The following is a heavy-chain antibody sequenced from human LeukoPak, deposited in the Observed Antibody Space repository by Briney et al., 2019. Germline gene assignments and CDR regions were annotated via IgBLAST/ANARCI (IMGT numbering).Heavy chain of an antibody. CDR3: ARKIAAAGTRFDP. V-gene: IGHV1-18*01. J-gene: IGHJ5*02. Sequence: ASVKVSCKASGYTFTSYGISWVRQAPGQGLEWMGWISAYSGNTNYAQKLQGRVTMTTHTSTSTAYMELRSLRSDDTAVYYCARKIAAAGTRFDPWGQGTLVTVSS. CDR1: GYTFTSYG. D-gene: IGHD6-13*01. CDR2: ISAYSGNT.